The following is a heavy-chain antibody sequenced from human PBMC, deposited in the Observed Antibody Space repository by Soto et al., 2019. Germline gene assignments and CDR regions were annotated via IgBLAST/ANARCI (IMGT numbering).Heavy chain of an antibody. J-gene: IGHJ4*02. CDR3: ARTGVGATTED. Sequence: TLSLTCVVSGGSISSSNWWSWVRQPPGKGVEWIGEISHSGSTNYNPSLKSRVTISVDKSKNQFSLKLSSVTAADTAVYYCARTGVGATTEDWGQGTLVTVSS. V-gene: IGHV4-4*02. D-gene: IGHD1-26*01. CDR1: GGSISSSNW. CDR2: ISHSGST.